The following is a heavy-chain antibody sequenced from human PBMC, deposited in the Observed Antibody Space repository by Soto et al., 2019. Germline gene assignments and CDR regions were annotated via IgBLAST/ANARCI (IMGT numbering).Heavy chain of an antibody. V-gene: IGHV3-30-3*01. J-gene: IGHJ4*02. CDR1: GFTFSSYA. CDR2: ISYDGSNK. CDR3: VRVAIEYSSSSDY. Sequence: QVQLVESGGGVVQPGRSLRLSCAASGFTFSSYAMHWVRQAPGKGLEWVAVISYDGSNKYYADSVKGRFTISRDNSKNTLYLQMNSLRAEDTAVYYCVRVAIEYSSSSDYWGQGTLVTVSS. D-gene: IGHD6-6*01.